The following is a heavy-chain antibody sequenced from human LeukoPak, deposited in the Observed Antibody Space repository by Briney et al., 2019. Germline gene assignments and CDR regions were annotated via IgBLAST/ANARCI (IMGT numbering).Heavy chain of an antibody. J-gene: IGHJ3*02. CDR3: ARGGTSITIFGVVANDAFDI. D-gene: IGHD3-3*01. Sequence: GASVKVSCKVSGYTLTELSMHWVRQAPGKGLEWMGGFDPEDGETIYAQKFQGRVTMTEDTSTGTAYMELSSLRSEDTAVYYCARGGTSITIFGVVANDAFDIWGQGTMVTVSS. CDR1: GYTLTELS. V-gene: IGHV1-24*01. CDR2: FDPEDGET.